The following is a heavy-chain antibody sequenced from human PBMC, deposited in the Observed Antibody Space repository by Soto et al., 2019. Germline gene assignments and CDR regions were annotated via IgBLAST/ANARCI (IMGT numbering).Heavy chain of an antibody. CDR3: ARDQVAAAAGRINGMDV. CDR2: ISAYNGNT. J-gene: IGHJ6*02. V-gene: IGHV1-18*01. D-gene: IGHD6-13*01. Sequence: QVQLVQSGAEVKKPGASVKVSCKASGYTFTSYGISWVRQAPGQGLVWMGWISAYNGNTNYAQKLQGRVTMTTDTSTSTAYMELRSLRSDDTAVYYCARDQVAAAAGRINGMDVWGQGTTVTVSS. CDR1: GYTFTSYG.